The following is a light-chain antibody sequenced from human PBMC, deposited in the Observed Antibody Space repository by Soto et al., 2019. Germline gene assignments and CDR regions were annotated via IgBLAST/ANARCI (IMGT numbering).Light chain of an antibody. CDR3: SSYTSRSTLGV. Sequence: QSALTQPASVSGSPGQSITISCTGTNSDIGGYNYVSWYQQHPGKAPKLMIYDVSNRPSWVSYRFSGSKSGNTASLTISGLQAEDEADYYCSSYTSRSTLGVFGGGTKVTVL. J-gene: IGLJ2*01. V-gene: IGLV2-14*03. CDR1: NSDIGGYNY. CDR2: DVS.